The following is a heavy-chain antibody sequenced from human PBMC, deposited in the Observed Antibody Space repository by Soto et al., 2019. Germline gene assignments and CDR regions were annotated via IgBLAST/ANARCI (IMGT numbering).Heavy chain of an antibody. Sequence: SETLSLTCSVSGGSMSNYYWNWVRQSPGKGLEWIGYIYYSGTTNYNPSLKSRVTISIDTSKNQVSLNLTSVTSADTAVYYCARDQDLGYWGQGTLVTVSS. D-gene: IGHD3-10*01. CDR3: ARDQDLGY. CDR2: IYYSGTT. V-gene: IGHV4-59*01. CDR1: GGSMSNYY. J-gene: IGHJ4*02.